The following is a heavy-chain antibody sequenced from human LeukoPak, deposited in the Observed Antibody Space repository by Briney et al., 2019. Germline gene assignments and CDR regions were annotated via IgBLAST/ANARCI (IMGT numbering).Heavy chain of an antibody. CDR2: IHYSGSA. CDR1: GGSISSGAYS. J-gene: IGHJ4*02. CDR3: ARATYDSSGYRRYFDN. D-gene: IGHD3-22*01. Sequence: SQTLSLTCAVSGGSISSGAYSWSWIRQPPGKGLEWIGYIHYSGSAYSNPSLRSRVTISVDTSKNQFSLKLSSVTAADTAVYYCARATYDSSGYRRYFDNWGQGTLVTVSS. V-gene: IGHV4-30-4*07.